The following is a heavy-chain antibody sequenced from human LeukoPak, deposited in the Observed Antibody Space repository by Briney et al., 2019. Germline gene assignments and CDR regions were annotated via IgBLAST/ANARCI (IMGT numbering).Heavy chain of an antibody. CDR1: GGSISSGSYY. V-gene: IGHV4-61*02. CDR2: IYTSGST. Sequence: PSETLSLTCTVSGGSISSGSYYWSWIRQPAGKGLEWIGRIYTSGSTNCNPSLKSRVTISVDTSKNQFSLKLSSVTAADTAVYYCAREDYSNFYWGQGALVTVSS. J-gene: IGHJ4*02. CDR3: AREDYSNFY. D-gene: IGHD4-11*01.